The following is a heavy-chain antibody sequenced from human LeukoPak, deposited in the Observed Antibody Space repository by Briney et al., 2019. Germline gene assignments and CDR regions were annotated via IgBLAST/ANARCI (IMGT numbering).Heavy chain of an antibody. Sequence: PGGSLRLSCAASGFTVSSNYMSWVRQAPGKGLEWVSAISGSGGSTYYADSVKGRFTISRDNSKNTLYLQMNSLRAEDTAVYYCATRPYSNYDYYYGMDVWGQGTTVTVSS. J-gene: IGHJ6*02. CDR3: ATRPYSNYDYYYGMDV. V-gene: IGHV3-23*01. D-gene: IGHD4-4*01. CDR1: GFTVSSNY. CDR2: ISGSGGST.